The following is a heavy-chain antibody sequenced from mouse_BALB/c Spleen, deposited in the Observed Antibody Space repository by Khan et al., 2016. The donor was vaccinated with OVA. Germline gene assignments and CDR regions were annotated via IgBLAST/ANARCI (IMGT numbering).Heavy chain of an antibody. CDR2: ISYSGRT. J-gene: IGHJ2*01. CDR1: GCSITSDYA. D-gene: IGHD1-1*01. Sequence: EVQLQESGPGLVKPSQSLSLTCTVTGCSITSDYAWNWIRQFPGNKLEWMGYISYSGRTSYNPSLKSRISITRDTSKNPFFLQLNSGTTEDTATYYCARSVTITTVVATDFDYWGQGTTLTVSS. CDR3: ARSVTITTVVATDFDY. V-gene: IGHV3-2*02.